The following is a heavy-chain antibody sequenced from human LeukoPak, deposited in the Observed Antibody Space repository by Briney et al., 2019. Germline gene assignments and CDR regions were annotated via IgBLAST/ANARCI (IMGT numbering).Heavy chain of an antibody. D-gene: IGHD6-13*01. CDR3: AKDSGKPIAAHAAFDY. V-gene: IGHV3-23*01. CDR1: GVTFINYA. J-gene: IGHJ4*02. Sequence: GGSLRLSCAASGVTFINYAMSWVRQAPGKGLEWGSAISCSGGDTYSADSVKGGLTISRENSKKTLYLQINRRREEDTGVYYCAKDSGKPIAAHAAFDYWRQGTLVTVSS. CDR2: ISCSGGDT.